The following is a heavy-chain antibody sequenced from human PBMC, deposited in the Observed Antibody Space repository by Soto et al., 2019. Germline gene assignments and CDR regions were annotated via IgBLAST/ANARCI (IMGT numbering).Heavy chain of an antibody. CDR1: GFTFSSYA. D-gene: IGHD4-17*01. CDR2: ISYDGSNK. V-gene: IGHV3-30-3*01. Sequence: GGSLRLSCAASGFTFSSYAMHWVRQAPGKGLEWVAVISYDGSNKYYADSVKGRFTISRDNSKNSLYLQMNSLRAEDTAVYYCARDQYGQTSGYYYDYLDVWGKGTTVTVSS. J-gene: IGHJ6*03. CDR3: ARDQYGQTSGYYYDYLDV.